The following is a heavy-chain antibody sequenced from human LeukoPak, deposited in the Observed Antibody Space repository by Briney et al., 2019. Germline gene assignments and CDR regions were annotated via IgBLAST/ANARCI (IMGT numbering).Heavy chain of an antibody. CDR2: ISGSGGNT. CDR3: AKGPLIEVAGTTWHY. CDR1: GFTFSSYA. D-gene: IGHD6-19*01. Sequence: GGSLRLSCAASGFTFSSYAMGWVRQTPGKGLEWVSAISGSGGNTYYADSEKGRFTISRDNSKNTLYLQMNSLGAADTAIYYCAKGPLIEVAGTTWHYWGQGTLVTVS. V-gene: IGHV3-23*01. J-gene: IGHJ4*02.